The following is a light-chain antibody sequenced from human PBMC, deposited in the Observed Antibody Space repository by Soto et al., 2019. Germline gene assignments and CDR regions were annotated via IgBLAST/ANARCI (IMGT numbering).Light chain of an antibody. Sequence: AIQMTQSPSSLSASVGERVTITCRESQGIRNDLGWYQQKPGKAPKLLIYATSNLQSGVPSRFSGSGSGTDFTLTISSLQPEDFAIYYCQQTYTTPAITFGQGTRLEIK. CDR2: ATS. J-gene: IGKJ5*01. CDR1: QGIRND. CDR3: QQTYTTPAIT. V-gene: IGKV1-6*01.